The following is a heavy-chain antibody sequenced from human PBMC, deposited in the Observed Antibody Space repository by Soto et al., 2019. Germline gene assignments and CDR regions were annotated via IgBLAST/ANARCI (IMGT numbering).Heavy chain of an antibody. CDR2: ISHLENT. CDR3: ARGGGYDSFDY. V-gene: IGHV4-30-2*06. Sequence: QLQLQESGSGVVKTSETLSLTCTVSGASISYGGFSWSWIRPSPGKGLEWIGYISHLENTYLHPSFKSRLTMSIDRTRNQFSLKLSSVTAADMAVYYCARGGGYDSFDYWGQGVLVTVSS. CDR1: GASISYGGFS. D-gene: IGHD5-12*01. J-gene: IGHJ4*02.